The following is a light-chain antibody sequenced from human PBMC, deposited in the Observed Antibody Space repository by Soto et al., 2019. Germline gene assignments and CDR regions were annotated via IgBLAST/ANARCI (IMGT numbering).Light chain of an antibody. CDR2: EVR. J-gene: IGLJ2*01. V-gene: IGLV2-14*01. CDR1: IRDVGAYNL. Sequence: QSALTQPASVSGSPGQSITISCAGTIRDVGAYNLVSWYQQHPGKAPQLIIYEVRNRPSGISYRFSGSKSGTTASLTISSLQADDEADYYCSSCTSKSTLIFGGGTKVTVL. CDR3: SSCTSKSTLI.